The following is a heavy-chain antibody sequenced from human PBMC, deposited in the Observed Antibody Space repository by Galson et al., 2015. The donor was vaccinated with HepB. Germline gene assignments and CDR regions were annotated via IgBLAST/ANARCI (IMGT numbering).Heavy chain of an antibody. D-gene: IGHD1-26*01. Sequence: SVKVSCKASGGTFSSYTISWVRQAPGQGLEWMGRIIPILGIANYAQKFQGRVTITADKPTSTAYMELSSLRSEDTAVYYCARDLGRELPVHFDYWGQGTLVTVSS. V-gene: IGHV1-69*04. CDR2: IIPILGIA. J-gene: IGHJ4*02. CDR3: ARDLGRELPVHFDY. CDR1: GGTFSSYT.